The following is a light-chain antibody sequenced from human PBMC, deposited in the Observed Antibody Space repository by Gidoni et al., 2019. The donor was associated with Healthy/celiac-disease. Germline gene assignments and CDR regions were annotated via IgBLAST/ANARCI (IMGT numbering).Light chain of an antibody. V-gene: IGKV1-39*01. CDR1: QSISSY. CDR3: PQSYSTPT. Sequence: DIQMTQSPSSLSASVGDRVTITCRASQSISSYLNWYQQKPGKAPKLLIYAASSLQSGVPSRFSGSVSGTDFTLTISSLQPEDFATYYCPQSYSTPTFGQGTRLEIK. J-gene: IGKJ5*01. CDR2: AAS.